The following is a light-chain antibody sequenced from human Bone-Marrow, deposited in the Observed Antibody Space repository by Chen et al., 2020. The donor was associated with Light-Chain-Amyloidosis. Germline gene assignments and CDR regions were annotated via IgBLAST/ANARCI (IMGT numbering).Light chain of an antibody. CDR2: EDA. V-gene: IGLV6-57*01. CDR1: SGSIATNY. CDR3: QSYQGSSQGV. J-gene: IGLJ3*02. Sequence: NFMLTHPHSVSESPGKTVIISCTRSSGSIATNYVQWYQQRPGSSPTTVIYEDAQRPSGVPDLFSGSIDRSSNSASLTISGLKTEDEADYYCQSYQGSSQGVFGGGTKLTVL.